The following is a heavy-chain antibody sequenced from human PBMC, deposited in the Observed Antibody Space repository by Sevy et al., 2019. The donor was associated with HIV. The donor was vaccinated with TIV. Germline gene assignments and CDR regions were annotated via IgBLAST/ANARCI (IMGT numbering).Heavy chain of an antibody. CDR3: ARGPSIFGDVDGLNI. CDR2: ISSGSSSI. Sequence: GGSLRLSCAASGFRFDRYSMNWVRQAPGKGLEWVSYISSGSSSINYADSVKDRFTISRDNAKKSLFLQMSSLRAEDTAVYYCARGPSIFGDVDGLNIWGQGTMVTVSS. J-gene: IGHJ3*02. D-gene: IGHD3-3*01. CDR1: GFRFDRYS. V-gene: IGHV3-48*01.